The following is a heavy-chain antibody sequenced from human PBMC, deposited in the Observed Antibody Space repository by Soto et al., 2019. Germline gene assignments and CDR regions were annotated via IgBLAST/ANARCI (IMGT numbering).Heavy chain of an antibody. J-gene: IGHJ4*02. CDR3: TTATGTYESPTYYFDY. CDR1: GFTFSNAW. V-gene: IGHV3-15*01. Sequence: GGSLRLSCAASGFTFSNAWMSWVRQAPGKGLEWVGRIKSKTDGGTTDYAAPVKGRFTISRDDSKNTLYLQMNSLKTEDTTMYYCTTATGTYESPTYYFDYWGQGTLVTVSS. CDR2: IKSKTDGGTT. D-gene: IGHD3-9*01.